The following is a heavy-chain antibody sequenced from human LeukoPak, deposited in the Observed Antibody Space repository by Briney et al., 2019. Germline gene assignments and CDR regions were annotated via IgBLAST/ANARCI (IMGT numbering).Heavy chain of an antibody. CDR3: ARRVLEWLSPSKLDY. Sequence: GGSLRLSCAASGFSLGDYWMNWVRQAPGKGLEWVANIKQDGNEKYFVDSVRGRFTISRDNAKNSLYLQMNSLRAEDTAVYYCARRVLEWLSPSKLDYWGQGTLVTVSS. D-gene: IGHD3-3*01. CDR2: IKQDGNEK. V-gene: IGHV3-7*01. J-gene: IGHJ4*02. CDR1: GFSLGDYW.